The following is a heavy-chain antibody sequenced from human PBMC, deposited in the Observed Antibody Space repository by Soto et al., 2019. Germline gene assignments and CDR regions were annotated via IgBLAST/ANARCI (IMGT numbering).Heavy chain of an antibody. J-gene: IGHJ4*01. CDR2: IGPESGAT. CDR1: GYTFTGHY. D-gene: IGHD2-15*01. CDR3: DRVRGGQRVVFY. Sequence: ASVKFSCKASGYTFTGHYIHWVRQAPEQGPEWMGEIGPESGATRYAEKFQGRVTMTMDTSVTTVYMELKNLSPDYTAVYYCDRVRGGQRVVFYWR. V-gene: IGHV1-2*02.